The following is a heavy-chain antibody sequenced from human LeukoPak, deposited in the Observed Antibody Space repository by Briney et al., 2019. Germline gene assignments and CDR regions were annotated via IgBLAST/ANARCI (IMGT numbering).Heavy chain of an antibody. CDR1: GFTFSSDA. Sequence: PGGSLRLSCEASGFTFSSDAMNWVRQAPGKGLEWLSFITGGGGSTYYADSVKGRFTISRDNSKNTLYLQVNSLRAEDTAVYYCAKGVTIFGVAKVRYFDYWGQGTLVTVSS. J-gene: IGHJ4*02. CDR2: ITGGGGST. D-gene: IGHD3-3*01. CDR3: AKGVTIFGVAKVRYFDY. V-gene: IGHV3-23*01.